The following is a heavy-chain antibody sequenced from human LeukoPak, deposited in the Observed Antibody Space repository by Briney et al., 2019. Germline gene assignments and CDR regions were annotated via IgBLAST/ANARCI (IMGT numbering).Heavy chain of an antibody. D-gene: IGHD3-3*01. V-gene: IGHV4-34*01. CDR2: INHSGST. J-gene: IGHJ5*02. CDR3: ARGGLYYDFWSGYSRDNWFDP. CDR1: GGSFSGYY. Sequence: KPSETLSLTCAVYGGSFSGYYWSWIRQPPGNGLEWIGEINHSGSTNYNPSLKSRVTISVDTSKNQFSLKLSSVTAADTAVYYCARGGLYYDFWSGYSRDNWFDPWGQGTLVTVSS.